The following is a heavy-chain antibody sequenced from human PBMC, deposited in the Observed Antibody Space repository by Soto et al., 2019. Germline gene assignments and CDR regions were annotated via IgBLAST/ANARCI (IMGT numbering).Heavy chain of an antibody. Sequence: GGSLRLSCSASGFTFSDYAMHWIRQALGKGLEYVSSISSKGDNTYYADSVKGRFTISRDSSKYTLYLQMSSLRAEDTAVYYCVKDHHASSGYYYYYYYGMDVWGQGTSVTVSS. CDR1: GFTFSDYA. J-gene: IGHJ6*02. CDR2: ISSKGDNT. CDR3: VKDHHASSGYYYYYYYGMDV. V-gene: IGHV3-64D*08. D-gene: IGHD3-22*01.